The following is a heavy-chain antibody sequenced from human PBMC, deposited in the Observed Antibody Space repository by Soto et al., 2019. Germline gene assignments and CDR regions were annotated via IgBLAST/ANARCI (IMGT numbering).Heavy chain of an antibody. V-gene: IGHV3-74*01. CDR1: GFTFSTYW. Sequence: PGGSLRLSCAASGFTFSTYWMYWVRQAPGKGLVWVSRINSDGSITSYADSVKGRFTISRDNAKNTLYLQMNSLRADDTAVYYCARGFTVGRPFDIWGQGTTVTVSS. D-gene: IGHD2-8*02. J-gene: IGHJ3*02. CDR3: ARGFTVGRPFDI. CDR2: INSDGSIT.